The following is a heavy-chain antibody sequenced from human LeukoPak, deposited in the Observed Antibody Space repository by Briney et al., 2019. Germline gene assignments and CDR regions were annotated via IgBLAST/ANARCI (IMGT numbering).Heavy chain of an antibody. J-gene: IGHJ6*02. D-gene: IGHD1-14*01. Sequence: GASVKVSCKVSGYTFTGYYMHWVRQAPGQGLEWMGWINPNSGGTNYAQKFQGWVTMTRDTSISTAYMELSRLRSDDTAVYYCARDSDQPHGSYYYYGMDVWGQGTTVTVSS. CDR2: INPNSGGT. CDR1: GYTFTGYY. V-gene: IGHV1-2*04. CDR3: ARDSDQPHGSYYYYGMDV.